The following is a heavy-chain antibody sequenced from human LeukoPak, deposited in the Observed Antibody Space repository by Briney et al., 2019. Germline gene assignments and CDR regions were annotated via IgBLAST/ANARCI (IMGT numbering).Heavy chain of an antibody. CDR1: GFTFSSYG. CDR3: ARDRGNDFWSGPEDY. CDR2: IWYDGSNK. D-gene: IGHD3-3*01. Sequence: PGRSLRLSCAASGFTFSSYGMHWVRQAPGKGLEWVAVIWYDGSNKYYADSVKGRFTISRDNSKNTLYLQMNSLRAEDTAVYYCARDRGNDFWSGPEDYWGQGTLVTVSS. J-gene: IGHJ4*02. V-gene: IGHV3-33*01.